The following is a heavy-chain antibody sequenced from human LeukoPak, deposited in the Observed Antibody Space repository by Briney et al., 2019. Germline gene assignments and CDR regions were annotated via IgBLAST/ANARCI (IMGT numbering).Heavy chain of an antibody. CDR1: GFTVSSNY. J-gene: IGHJ6*03. D-gene: IGHD2-15*01. Sequence: GGSLRLSCAASGFTVSSNYMSWVRQAPGEGLEWVSVIYSGGSTYYADSVKGRFTISRDNSKNTLYLQMNSLRAEDTAVYYCARQAATRYYYYYMDVWGKGTTVTVSS. CDR3: ARQAATRYYYYYMDV. V-gene: IGHV3-53*01. CDR2: IYSGGST.